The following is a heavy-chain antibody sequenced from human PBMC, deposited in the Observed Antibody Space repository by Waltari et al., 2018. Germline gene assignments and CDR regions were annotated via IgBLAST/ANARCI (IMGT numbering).Heavy chain of an antibody. CDR2: ISGSGGSK. Sequence: EVQLLESGGGLVQPGGSLRLSCAASGFTFSSYAMSWVRQAPGKGLEWVSAISGSGGSKYYADSVKGRFTISRDNSKNTLYLQMNSLRAEDTAVYYCAKTRDVVRGVRGPYYFDYWGQGTLVTVSS. D-gene: IGHD3-10*01. CDR1: GFTFSSYA. CDR3: AKTRDVVRGVRGPYYFDY. J-gene: IGHJ4*02. V-gene: IGHV3-23*01.